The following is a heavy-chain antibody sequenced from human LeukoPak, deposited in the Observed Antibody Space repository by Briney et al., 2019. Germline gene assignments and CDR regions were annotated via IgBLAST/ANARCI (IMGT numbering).Heavy chain of an antibody. CDR3: ARGFPGDVESVVVAATENDY. V-gene: IGHV4-39*07. CDR2: IYYSGRT. D-gene: IGHD2-15*01. J-gene: IGHJ4*02. CDR1: GASTSTSGYN. Sequence: KSSETLSLTCTVSGASTSTSGYNWGWIRQPPGEGLEWIGTIYYSGRTNYNPSLKSRVTISVDTSKNQFSLKLSSVTAADTAVYYCARGFPGDVESVVVAATENDYWGQGTLVTVSS.